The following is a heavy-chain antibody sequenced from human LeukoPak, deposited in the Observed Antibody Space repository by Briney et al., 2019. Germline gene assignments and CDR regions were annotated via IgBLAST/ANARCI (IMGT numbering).Heavy chain of an antibody. V-gene: IGHV3-7*01. CDR2: IKEDGSEK. CDR1: GVTFSSYW. CDR3: AKDGPGDYYDSSGFYNY. J-gene: IGHJ4*02. Sequence: PGGSLRLSCAASGVTFSSYWMSWVRQAPGKGLEWVANIKEDGSEKYYVDSVKGRFTISRDNAKTSVYLQMNSLRAEDTAVYYCAKDGPGDYYDSSGFYNYWGQGTLVTVSS. D-gene: IGHD3-22*01.